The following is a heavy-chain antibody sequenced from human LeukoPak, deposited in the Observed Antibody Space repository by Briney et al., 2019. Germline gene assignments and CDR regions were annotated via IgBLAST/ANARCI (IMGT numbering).Heavy chain of an antibody. V-gene: IGHV4-39*01. CDR3: ARRDIVVVPAAPSIKDAFDI. J-gene: IGHJ3*02. D-gene: IGHD2-2*01. Sequence: ASETLSLTCAVYGGSFSGYYWGWIRQPPGKGLEWIGSIYYSGSTYYNPSLKSRVTISVDTSKNQFSLKLSSVTAADTAVYYCARRDIVVVPAAPSIKDAFDIWGQGTMVTVSS. CDR2: IYYSGST. CDR1: GGSFSGYY.